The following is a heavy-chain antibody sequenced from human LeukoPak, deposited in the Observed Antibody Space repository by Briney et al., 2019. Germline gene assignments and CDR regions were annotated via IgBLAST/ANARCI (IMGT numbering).Heavy chain of an antibody. D-gene: IGHD3-10*01. CDR3: ARHEETYYYGSGTLNY. CDR2: IYYSGST. CDR1: GGSISSSSYY. J-gene: IGHJ4*02. Sequence: SETLSLTCTVSGGSISSSSYYWGWIRQPPGKGLEWIGSIYYSGSTYYNPSLKSRVTISVDTSKNQFSLKLSSVTAADTAVYYCARHEETYYYGSGTLNYWGQGTLVTVSS. V-gene: IGHV4-39*01.